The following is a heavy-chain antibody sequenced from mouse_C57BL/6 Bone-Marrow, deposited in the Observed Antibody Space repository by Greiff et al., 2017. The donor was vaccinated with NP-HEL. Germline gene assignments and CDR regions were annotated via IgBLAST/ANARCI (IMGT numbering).Heavy chain of an antibody. D-gene: IGHD2-1*01. CDR1: GFNIKDDY. CDR3: TPIYYGNYEGAMDY. CDR2: IDPENGDT. V-gene: IGHV14-4*01. J-gene: IGHJ4*01. Sequence: VQLQQSGAELVRPGASVKLSCTASGFNIKDDYMHWVKQRPEQGLEWIGWIDPENGDTEYASKFQGKATITADTSSNTAYLQLSSLTAEDTAVYYCTPIYYGNYEGAMDYWGQGTSVTVSS.